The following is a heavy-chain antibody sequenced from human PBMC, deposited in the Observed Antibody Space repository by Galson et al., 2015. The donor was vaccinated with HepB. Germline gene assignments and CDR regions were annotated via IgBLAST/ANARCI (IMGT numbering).Heavy chain of an antibody. CDR1: GGSISSSYYF. V-gene: IGHV4-39*07. J-gene: IGHJ6*02. D-gene: IGHD2-21*02. CDR2: IYSGNT. Sequence: LSLPCSVSGGSISSSYYFWAWLRQPPGEGLEWIGSIYSGNTYYNPSLKSRVNISADTSKSQISLKLSSVTAADTAIYYCAKNPPGGDYYFQGMDVWGQGTTVTVSS. CDR3: AKNPPGGDYYFQGMDV.